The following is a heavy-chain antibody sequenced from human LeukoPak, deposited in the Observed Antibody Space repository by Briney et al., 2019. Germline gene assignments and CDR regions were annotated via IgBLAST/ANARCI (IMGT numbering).Heavy chain of an antibody. CDR2: INYSGTT. V-gene: IGHV4-59*01. CDR3: AGGGQWLAFDQ. Sequence: SGTLSLTCTVSGGSISRYYWSWIRQPPGKGLEWIGYINYSGTTNYNPSLKYRVTISVDTSQNQFSLKLSSVTAADTAVYYCAGGGQWLAFDQWGQGTLVTVSS. J-gene: IGHJ4*02. D-gene: IGHD6-19*01. CDR1: GGSISRYY.